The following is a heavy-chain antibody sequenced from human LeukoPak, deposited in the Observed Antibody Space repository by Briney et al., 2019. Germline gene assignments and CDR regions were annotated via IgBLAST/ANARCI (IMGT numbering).Heavy chain of an antibody. V-gene: IGHV4-59*08. D-gene: IGHD4-23*01. Sequence: SETLSLTCTVSGGSISSYYWSWIRQPPGKGLEWIGYIYYSGSTNYNPSLKSRVTISVDRSKNQFSLKLSSVTAADTAVYYCARLGPTVVTYYFDYWGQGTLVTVSS. CDR3: ARLGPTVVTYYFDY. CDR1: GGSISSYY. CDR2: IYYSGST. J-gene: IGHJ4*02.